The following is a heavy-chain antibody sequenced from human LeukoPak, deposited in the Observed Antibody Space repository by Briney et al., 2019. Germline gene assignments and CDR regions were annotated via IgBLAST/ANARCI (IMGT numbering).Heavy chain of an antibody. D-gene: IGHD6-19*01. J-gene: IGHJ4*02. CDR2: IRSKAYGGTT. CDR1: GFTFGDYA. Sequence: GGSLRLSCTASGFTFGDYAMSWVRQAPGKGLEWVGFIRSKAYGGTTEYAASVKGRFTISRDDSKSIAYLQMNSLRAEDTAVYYCARGGIEVAGTKSYWGQGTLVTVSS. V-gene: IGHV3-49*04. CDR3: ARGGIEVAGTKSY.